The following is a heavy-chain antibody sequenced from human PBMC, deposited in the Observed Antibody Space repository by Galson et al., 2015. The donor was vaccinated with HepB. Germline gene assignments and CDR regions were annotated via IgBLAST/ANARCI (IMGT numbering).Heavy chain of an antibody. J-gene: IGHJ6*02. CDR2: IYSGGST. CDR3: ARAILSLRIAVAGPVYGMDV. CDR1: GFTVSSNY. Sequence: SLRLSCAASGFTVSSNYMSWVRQAPGKGLEWVSVIYSGGSTYYAEYVKGSITISRDNSKNTLYLQMNSLRAEDAAVYYCARAILSLRIAVAGPVYGMDVWGQGTTVTVSS. D-gene: IGHD6-19*01. V-gene: IGHV3-66*01.